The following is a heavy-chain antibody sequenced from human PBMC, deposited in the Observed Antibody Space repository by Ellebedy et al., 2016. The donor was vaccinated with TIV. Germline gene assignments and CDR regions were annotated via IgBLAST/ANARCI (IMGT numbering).Heavy chain of an antibody. D-gene: IGHD2-21*02. CDR2: VYYSGST. CDR1: GGSISSYY. Sequence: SETLSLTCAISGGSISSYYWNRIRQPPGKGLEWIGNVYYSGSTNYNPSLKSRLTISVDTSGNQFSLKLSSVTAADTAVYYCAREETVLVTVKDYYYYMDVWGKGTTVIVSS. V-gene: IGHV4-59*01. J-gene: IGHJ6*03. CDR3: AREETVLVTVKDYYYYMDV.